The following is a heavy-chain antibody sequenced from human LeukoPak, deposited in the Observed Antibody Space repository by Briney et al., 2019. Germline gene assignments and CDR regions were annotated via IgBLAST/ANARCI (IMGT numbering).Heavy chain of an antibody. V-gene: IGHV3-74*01. CDR2: LQSDGIST. Sequence: PGGSLRLSCAASGFTFSNYWMHWVRQAPGKGQVWVSCLQSDGISTRYADSVKGRFTISSDNAKSTLYLQMSSLKAEDTAVYYCVPSAMPELDYWGQGTLVTVSS. CDR3: VPSAMPELDY. J-gene: IGHJ4*02. D-gene: IGHD2-2*01. CDR1: GFTFSNYW.